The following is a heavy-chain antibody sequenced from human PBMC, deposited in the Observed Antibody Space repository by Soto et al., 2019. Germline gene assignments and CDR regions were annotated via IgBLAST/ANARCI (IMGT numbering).Heavy chain of an antibody. D-gene: IGHD5-12*01. CDR2: IYSGGVT. CDR1: GFTVSSNY. J-gene: IGHJ4*02. CDR3: ARGGDLTSGFFGCDY. Sequence: EVQLVESGGGLVQPGGSLRLSCAASGFTVSSNYISWVRQAPGKGLEWVSVIYSGGVTNYADSVRGRFTISRDNSKNTVYLQMNSLRAEDTAVYYCARGGDLTSGFFGCDYWGQGTLVTVSS. V-gene: IGHV3-66*01.